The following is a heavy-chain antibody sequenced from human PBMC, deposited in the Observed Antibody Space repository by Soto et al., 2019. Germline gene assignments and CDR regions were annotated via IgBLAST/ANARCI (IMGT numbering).Heavy chain of an antibody. D-gene: IGHD2-2*01. Sequence: PSETLSLTCAVYGGSFSGYYWSWIRQPPGKGLEWIGEINHSGSTNYNPSLKSRVTISVDTSKNQFSLKLSSVTAADTAVYYCARGVVVPAAIRACMDVWGQGTTVTV. CDR1: GGSFSGYY. V-gene: IGHV4-34*01. CDR2: INHSGST. J-gene: IGHJ6*02. CDR3: ARGVVVPAAIRACMDV.